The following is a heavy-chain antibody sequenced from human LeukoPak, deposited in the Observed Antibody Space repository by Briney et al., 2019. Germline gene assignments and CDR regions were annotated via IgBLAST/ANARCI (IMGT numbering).Heavy chain of an antibody. Sequence: GGSLRLSCAASGFTFSSYAMSWLRQAPGKGLEWVSAISGSCGRAYYADSVKGRFTISRDNSKNTLYLQMNSLRAEDTALYYCAKVLKYGSGSYYSTTAYFDYWRQGTLVTVSS. CDR2: ISGSCGRA. CDR3: AKVLKYGSGSYYSTTAYFDY. CDR1: GFTFSSYA. D-gene: IGHD3-10*01. V-gene: IGHV3-23*01. J-gene: IGHJ4*02.